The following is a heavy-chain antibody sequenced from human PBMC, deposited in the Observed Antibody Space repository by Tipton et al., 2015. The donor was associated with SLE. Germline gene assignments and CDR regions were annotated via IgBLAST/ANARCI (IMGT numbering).Heavy chain of an antibody. J-gene: IGHJ6*04. CDR2: IYYSGNT. CDR1: GDSLSGQY. CDR3: ARATDWNLSPDV. V-gene: IGHV4-31*03. Sequence: TLFLTCSVYGDSLSGQYWTWIRQLPGKGLEWIGYIYYSGNTYYNPSLGSRLTISVDTSKDQFSLRLTSVTAADTAVYYCARATDWNLSPDVWGKGTTVTVSS. D-gene: IGHD1-7*01.